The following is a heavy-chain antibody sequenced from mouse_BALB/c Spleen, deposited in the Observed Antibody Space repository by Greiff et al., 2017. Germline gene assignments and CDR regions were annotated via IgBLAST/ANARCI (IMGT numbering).Heavy chain of an antibody. CDR2: ISSGGST. V-gene: IGHV5-6-5*01. CDR3: ARGGMIPYYFDY. D-gene: IGHD2-4*01. Sequence: EVKLMESGGGLVKPGGSLKLSCAASGFTFSSYAMSWVRQTPEKRLEWVASISSGGSTYYPDSVKGRFTISRDNARNILYLQMSSLRSEDTAMYYCARGGMIPYYFDYWGQGTTLTVSS. CDR1: GFTFSSYA. J-gene: IGHJ2*01.